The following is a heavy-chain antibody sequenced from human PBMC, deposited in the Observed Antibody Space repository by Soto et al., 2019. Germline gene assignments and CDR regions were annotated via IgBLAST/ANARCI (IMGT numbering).Heavy chain of an antibody. Sequence: EVQLVESGGSLVQPGGSLRLSCAASGFTFSSYAMHWVRQAPGKGLEYVSAISSNGGSIYYGNSVKGRFTISRDNSTNTLYPQMGSLRAEDMAVYYCARLHNCRYALEVWGQGTTVTVSS. J-gene: IGHJ6*02. CDR1: GFTFSSYA. D-gene: IGHD1-1*01. CDR2: ISSNGGSI. CDR3: ARLHNCRYALEV. V-gene: IGHV3-64*01.